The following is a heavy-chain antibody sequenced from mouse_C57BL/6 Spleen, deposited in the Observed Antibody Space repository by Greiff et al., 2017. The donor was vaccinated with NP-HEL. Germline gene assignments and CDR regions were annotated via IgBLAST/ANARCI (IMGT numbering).Heavy chain of an antibody. V-gene: IGHV1-80*01. CDR1: GYAFSSYW. CDR2: IYPGDGDT. D-gene: IGHD2-4*01. J-gene: IGHJ2*01. CDR3: ARYGELRPGYYFDY. Sequence: VQLQESGAELVKPGASVKISCKASGYAFSSYWMNWVKQRPGKGLEWIGQIYPGDGDTNYNGKFKGKATLTADKSSSTAYMQLSSLTSEDSAVYFCARYGELRPGYYFDYWGQGTTLTVSS.